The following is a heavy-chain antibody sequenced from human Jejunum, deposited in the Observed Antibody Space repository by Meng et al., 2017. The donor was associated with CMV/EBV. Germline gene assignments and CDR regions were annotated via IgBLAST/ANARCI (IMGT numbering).Heavy chain of an antibody. Sequence: HVQRHEWGAVLVKPSETLSLTCGVYGGSFSNYYWSWIRQSPGKGLEWIGEIHPSGSTYYNPSLKGRVTISVDTSKNQFSLNLSSVTAADTAVYYCARGQRSYSGSYPEWFDPWGQGTLVTVSS. D-gene: IGHD1-26*01. J-gene: IGHJ5*02. CDR3: ARGQRSYSGSYPEWFDP. CDR2: IHPSGST. CDR1: GGSFSNYY. V-gene: IGHV4-34*01.